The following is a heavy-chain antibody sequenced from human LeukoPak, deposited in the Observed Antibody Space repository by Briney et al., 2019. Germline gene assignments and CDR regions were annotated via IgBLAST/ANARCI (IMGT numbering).Heavy chain of an antibody. D-gene: IGHD1-1*01. CDR2: IYYSGST. J-gene: IGHJ6*02. CDR1: GGSISSYY. Sequence: SETLSLTCTVSGGSISSYYWSWIRQPPGKGLEWIGYIYYSGSTNYNPSLKNRVTISVDTSKNQFSLKLSSVTAADTAVYYCAREGGTSPYKYYYYGMDVWGQGTTVTVSS. V-gene: IGHV4-59*01. CDR3: AREGGTSPYKYYYYGMDV.